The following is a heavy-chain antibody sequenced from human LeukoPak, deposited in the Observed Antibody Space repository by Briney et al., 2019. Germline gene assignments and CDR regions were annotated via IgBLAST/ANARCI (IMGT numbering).Heavy chain of an antibody. Sequence: ASVKVSCKASGYTFTNYGLSWVRQAPGQGLEWMGWISTYHDEINYAQKFQGRVTMTTDTSTSTAYMQLRSLRPDDTAMYYCVRDDCSSNTCYSGDYWGRGTLVNVSS. J-gene: IGHJ4*02. CDR1: GYTFTNYG. CDR2: ISTYHDEI. CDR3: VRDDCSSNTCYSGDY. V-gene: IGHV1-18*01. D-gene: IGHD2-2*01.